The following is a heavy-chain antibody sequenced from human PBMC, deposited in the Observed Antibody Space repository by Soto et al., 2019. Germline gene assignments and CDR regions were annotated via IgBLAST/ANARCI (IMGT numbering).Heavy chain of an antibody. CDR1: GGSISSSSYY. CDR2: IYYSGST. D-gene: IGHD2-2*01. Sequence: QLQLQESGPGLVKPSETLSLTCTVSGGSISSSSYYWGWIRQPPGKGLEWIGSIYYSGSTYYNPSLKGRDTISVDTSKNQFSLKLSSVTAADTAVYYCARMVGVVPAAPLDNWFDPWGQGTLVTVSS. V-gene: IGHV4-39*01. J-gene: IGHJ5*02. CDR3: ARMVGVVPAAPLDNWFDP.